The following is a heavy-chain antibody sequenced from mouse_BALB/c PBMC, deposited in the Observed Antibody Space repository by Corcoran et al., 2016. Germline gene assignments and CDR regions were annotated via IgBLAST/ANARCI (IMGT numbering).Heavy chain of an antibody. CDR1: GYTFTNYG. CDR3: AREPDAMDY. CDR2: MNTYTGEP. Sequence: QIQLVQSGPELKKPGSSVQISCQASGYTFTNYGMNWVKQAPGKGVKWMGWMNTYTGEPTYVVDFKGRFAFSLYTSANTAYLQINNLKNEDMATYFCAREPDAMDYWGQGTAVTVAS. J-gene: IGHJ4*01. V-gene: IGHV9-1*02.